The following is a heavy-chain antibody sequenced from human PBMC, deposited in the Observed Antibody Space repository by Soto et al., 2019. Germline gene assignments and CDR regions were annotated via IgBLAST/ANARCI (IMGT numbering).Heavy chain of an antibody. Sequence: ETLSLTCDVYGASFKGYYCGWIRQPPGKGLEWIGEINHSGSTNYNPSLKSRVTISVDTSENQFSLKLSSVTAADTAVYYCARGKVVRRYTHYYYMDVWGKGTTVTVS. V-gene: IGHV4-34*01. CDR3: ARGKVVRRYTHYYYMDV. D-gene: IGHD3-10*01. CDR2: INHSGST. CDR1: GASFKGYY. J-gene: IGHJ6*03.